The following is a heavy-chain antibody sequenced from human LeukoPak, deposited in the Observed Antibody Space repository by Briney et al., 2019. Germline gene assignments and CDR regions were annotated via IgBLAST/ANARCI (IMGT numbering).Heavy chain of an antibody. CDR3: TRVGYIDEGIDY. D-gene: IGHD5-24*01. CDR1: GFPFSSYW. V-gene: IGHV3-7*04. CDR2: IKQDGSKK. J-gene: IGHJ4*02. Sequence: GGSLRLSCVASGFPFSSYWMTWVRKAPGKGREWVANIKQDGSKKSYVDSVKGRFTISRDNAKNSLYLQMNSLRAEDTAIYYCTRVGYIDEGIDYWGQGTLVTVSS.